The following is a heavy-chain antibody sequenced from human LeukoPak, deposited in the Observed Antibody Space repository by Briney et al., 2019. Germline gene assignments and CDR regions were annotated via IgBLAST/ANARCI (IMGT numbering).Heavy chain of an antibody. D-gene: IGHD5-12*01. CDR1: GFTLSSYA. V-gene: IGHV3-23*01. Sequence: PGGSLRLSCADSGFTLSSYALGRGRQAPGKGLEWVSSISASGGGTYYADSVKGRFTISRDTSKNTLYLQMNSLRAEDTAVYYCAPLAATTDYWGQGTLVTVSS. CDR3: APLAATTDY. J-gene: IGHJ4*02. CDR2: ISASGGGT.